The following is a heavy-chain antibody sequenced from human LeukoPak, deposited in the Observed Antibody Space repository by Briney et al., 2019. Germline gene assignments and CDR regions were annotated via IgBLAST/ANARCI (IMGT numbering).Heavy chain of an antibody. V-gene: IGHV3-48*01. CDR2: ISSSSSTT. CDR3: ARDRTADGFDV. J-gene: IGHJ3*01. D-gene: IGHD2-2*01. CDR1: GFTFSSHN. Sequence: PGGSQRLSCAASGFTFSSHNMNWVRQAPGKGLEGVSYISSSSSTTYYADSVKGRFTISRDNAKNSLYLQMNSLRAEDTAVYYCARDRTADGFDVWGQGTMVTVSS.